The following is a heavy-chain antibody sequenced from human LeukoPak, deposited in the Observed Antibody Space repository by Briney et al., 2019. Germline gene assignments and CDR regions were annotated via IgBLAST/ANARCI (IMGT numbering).Heavy chain of an antibody. CDR1: GFTFTDYW. Sequence: PGGSLRLSCAVSGFTFTDYWMSWVRQAPGKGLEWVASIRQDGNEKSYMDAVKGRFTISRDNTRDSLYLQMSSLRVEDTAVYYCARDGTAPGLYFDLWGQGTLVTVSS. CDR2: IRQDGNEK. J-gene: IGHJ4*01. CDR3: ARDGTAPGLYFDL. V-gene: IGHV3-7*01. D-gene: IGHD6-13*01.